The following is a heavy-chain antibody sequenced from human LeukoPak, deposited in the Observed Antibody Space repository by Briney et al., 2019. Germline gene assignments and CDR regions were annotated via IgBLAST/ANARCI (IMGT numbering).Heavy chain of an antibody. CDR1: GFTVKNNY. CDR3: AIGSYCSGGSCYPLFDY. J-gene: IGHJ4*02. D-gene: IGHD2-15*01. CDR2: TYGDGST. V-gene: IGHV3-53*01. Sequence: GGSLRLSCGASGFTVKNNYMNWVRQAPGKGLEWVSGTYGDGSTYYADSVKGRFTISRDSSKNTLYLQMNSLRAEDTAVYYCAIGSYCSGGSCYPLFDYWGRGTLVTVSS.